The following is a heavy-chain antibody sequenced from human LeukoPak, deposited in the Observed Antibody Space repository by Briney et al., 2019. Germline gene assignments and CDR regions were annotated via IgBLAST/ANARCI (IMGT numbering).Heavy chain of an antibody. CDR1: GGSISSSSYY. CDR2: IYYSGST. J-gene: IGHJ6*02. Sequence: SETLSLTCTVSGGSISSSSYYWGWIRQPPGKGLEWIGSIYYSGSTYYHPSLKSRVTISVDTSQNQFSPKLSSVTAADTAVYYCARDRGYGMDVWGQGPTVTVSS. CDR3: ARDRGYGMDV. V-gene: IGHV4-39*07.